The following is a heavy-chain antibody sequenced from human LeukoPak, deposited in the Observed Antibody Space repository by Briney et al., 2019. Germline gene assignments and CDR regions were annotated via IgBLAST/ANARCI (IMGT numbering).Heavy chain of an antibody. J-gene: IGHJ4*02. CDR2: INYSGST. CDR1: GGSISSYY. D-gene: IGHD5-24*01. CDR3: ARGPGMATIKD. V-gene: IGHV4-59*01. Sequence: SETLSLTCTVSGGSISSYYWSCIRQPPGKGLEWIGYINYSGSTNYNPSLKSRVTISLDTSKNQFSLKLSSVTGADTAVYYCARGPGMATIKDWGQGTLVTVSS.